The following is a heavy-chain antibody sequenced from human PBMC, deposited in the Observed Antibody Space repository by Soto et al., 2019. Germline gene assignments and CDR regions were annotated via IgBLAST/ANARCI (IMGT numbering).Heavy chain of an antibody. CDR2: IWYDGSNK. J-gene: IGHJ6*02. CDR1: GFTFSSYG. Sequence: GGSLRLSCAASGFTFSSYGMHWVRQAPGKGLEWVAVIWYDGSNKYYADSVKGRFTISRDNSKNTLYLQINSLRAEDTAVYYCARGVYYDFWSGYLPHHYYYGMDVWGQGTTVTVSS. D-gene: IGHD3-3*01. CDR3: ARGVYYDFWSGYLPHHYYYGMDV. V-gene: IGHV3-33*01.